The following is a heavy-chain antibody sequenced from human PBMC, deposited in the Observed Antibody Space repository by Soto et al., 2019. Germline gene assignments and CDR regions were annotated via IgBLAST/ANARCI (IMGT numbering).Heavy chain of an antibody. Sequence: ASVKVSCKASGYTFTGYYMHWVRQAPGQGLEWMGWINPNSGGTNYAQKFQGRVTMTRDTSISTAYMELSRLRSDGTAVYYCARDRGSGWYLTYYYGMDVWGQGTTVTVSS. CDR3: ARDRGSGWYLTYYYGMDV. CDR1: GYTFTGYY. D-gene: IGHD6-19*01. J-gene: IGHJ6*02. V-gene: IGHV1-2*02. CDR2: INPNSGGT.